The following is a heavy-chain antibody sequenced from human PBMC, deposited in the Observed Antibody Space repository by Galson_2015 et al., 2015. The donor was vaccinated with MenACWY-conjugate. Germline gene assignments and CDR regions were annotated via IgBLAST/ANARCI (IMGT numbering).Heavy chain of an antibody. CDR1: GGSISSSSYY. Sequence: TLPLTCTVSGGSISSSSYYWGWIRQPPGKGLEWIGSIYYSGSTYYNPSLKSRVTISVDTSKNQFSLKLSSVTAADTAVYYCASDSMTRSDFDWLWGQAYWGQGTLVTVSS. J-gene: IGHJ4*02. CDR3: ASDSMTRSDFDWLWGQAY. D-gene: IGHD3-9*01. CDR2: IYYSGST. V-gene: IGHV4-39*07.